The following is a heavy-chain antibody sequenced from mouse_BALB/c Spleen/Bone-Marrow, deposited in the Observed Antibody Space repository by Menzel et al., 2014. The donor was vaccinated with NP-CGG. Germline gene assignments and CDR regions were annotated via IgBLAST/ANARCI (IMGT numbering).Heavy chain of an antibody. CDR1: GFTFTSYG. CDR2: ISSGGSYT. J-gene: IGHJ2*01. D-gene: IGHD4-1*01. Sequence: DVMLVESGGDLVKPGGSLKLSCAASGFTFTSYGMSWVRQTPDKRLEWVATISSGGSYTYYPDSVKGRFTISRDNAKNTLYLQMSSLKSEDTAMYYCAGLGRDYFDYWGQATTLTVSS. CDR3: AGLGRDYFDY. V-gene: IGHV5-6*02.